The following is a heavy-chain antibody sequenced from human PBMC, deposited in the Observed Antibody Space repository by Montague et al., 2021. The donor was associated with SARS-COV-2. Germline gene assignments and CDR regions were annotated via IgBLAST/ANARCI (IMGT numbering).Heavy chain of an antibody. CDR2: SSGSDGGT. CDR1: GFTFSNSA. D-gene: IGHD3-10*01. Sequence: SLRLSCAASGFTFSNSAMNWVRQAPGKGLEWVSGSSGSDGGTHYADSVKGRFTISRDNSKNVLYLQMNSLRAEDTALYYCAKYSYYYGLGYGMDVWGQGDKVNGSS. J-gene: IGHJ6*02. CDR3: AKYSYYYGLGYGMDV. V-gene: IGHV3-23*01.